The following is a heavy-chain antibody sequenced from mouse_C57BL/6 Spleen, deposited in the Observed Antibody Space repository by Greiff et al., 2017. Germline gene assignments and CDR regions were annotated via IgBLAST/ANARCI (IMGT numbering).Heavy chain of an antibody. V-gene: IGHV14-4*01. CDR3: TSNYYGSSYWYFDV. CDR2: IDPENGDT. Sequence: EVQLQQSGAELVRPGASVKLSCTASGFNIKDDYMHWVKQRPEQGLEWIGWIDPENGDTEYASKFQGKATITADTSSNTAYLQLSSLTSEDTAFYYCTSNYYGSSYWYFDVWGTGTTVTVSS. J-gene: IGHJ1*03. CDR1: GFNIKDDY. D-gene: IGHD1-1*01.